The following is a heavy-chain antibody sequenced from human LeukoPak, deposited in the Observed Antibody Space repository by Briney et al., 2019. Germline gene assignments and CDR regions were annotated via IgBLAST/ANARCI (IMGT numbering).Heavy chain of an antibody. Sequence: PGGSLRLSCAASGFTFSSHSMGWVRQAPGKGLECVATIGLDGAQKDLVDSVKGRFTLSRDNAKNSLFLEMNRLRVEDTAVYYCARWRGLQSEFDCWGQGTLVTVLS. CDR1: GFTFSSHS. D-gene: IGHD5-24*01. CDR2: IGLDGAQK. CDR3: ARWRGLQSEFDC. J-gene: IGHJ4*02. V-gene: IGHV3-7*01.